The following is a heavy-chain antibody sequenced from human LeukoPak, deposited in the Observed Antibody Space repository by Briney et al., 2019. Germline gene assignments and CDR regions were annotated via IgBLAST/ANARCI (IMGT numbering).Heavy chain of an antibody. CDR3: AREGPVVRGSEVDY. D-gene: IGHD4-23*01. CDR2: ISSSSSYT. Sequence: GGSLRLSCAASGFTFSDYYMSWIRQAPGKGLERVSYISSSSSYTNYADSVKGRFTISRDNAKNSLYLQMNSLRAEDTAVYYCAREGPVVRGSEVDYWGQGTLVTVSS. J-gene: IGHJ4*02. V-gene: IGHV3-11*06. CDR1: GFTFSDYY.